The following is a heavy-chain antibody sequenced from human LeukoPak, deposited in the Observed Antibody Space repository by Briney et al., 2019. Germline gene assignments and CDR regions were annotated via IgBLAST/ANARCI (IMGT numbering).Heavy chain of an antibody. V-gene: IGHV3-23*01. J-gene: IGHJ4*02. D-gene: IGHD3-10*01. Sequence: PGGSLRLSCVASGFTFDNYAMSWVRQAPGKGLEWVSAITGSGRDTYSADSVKGRFAISRDNSKNTLYLQMNNLRADDTALYYCARLPGFGSGTYRLDYWGQGTLVTVSS. CDR3: ARLPGFGSGTYRLDY. CDR1: GFTFDNYA. CDR2: ITGSGRDT.